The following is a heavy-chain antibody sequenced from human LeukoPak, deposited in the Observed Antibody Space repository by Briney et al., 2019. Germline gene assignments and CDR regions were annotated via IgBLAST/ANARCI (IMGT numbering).Heavy chain of an antibody. CDR3: AKRGVVIRVILVGFQKEAYYFHS. D-gene: IGHD3-22*01. V-gene: IGHV3-23*01. CDR2: ISGSGCST. J-gene: IGHJ4*02. Sequence: GGSLRLSCAASGFTFSSYAMSLFRQPPGKGLGGVAAISGSGCSTYDADSVKGLFTISRDNHKNTLYLQMKRPRAEATAVYFCAKRGVVIRVILVGFQKEAYYFHSWGQGALVTVSS. CDR1: GFTFSSYA.